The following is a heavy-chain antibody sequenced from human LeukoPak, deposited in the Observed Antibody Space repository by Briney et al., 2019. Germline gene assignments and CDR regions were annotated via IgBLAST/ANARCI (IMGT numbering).Heavy chain of an antibody. CDR3: ARDRGSRTIGAFDI. J-gene: IGHJ3*02. Sequence: SVKVSCKASGGTFSSYAISWVRQAPGQGLEWMGRIIPILGIANYAQKLQGRVTMTTDTSTSTAYMELRSLRSDDTAVYYCARDRGSRTIGAFDIWGQGTMVTVSS. CDR2: IIPILGIA. V-gene: IGHV1-69*04. D-gene: IGHD3-10*01. CDR1: GGTFSSYA.